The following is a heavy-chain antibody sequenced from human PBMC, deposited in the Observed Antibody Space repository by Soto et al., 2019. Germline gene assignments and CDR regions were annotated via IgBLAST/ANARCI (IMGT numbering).Heavy chain of an antibody. Sequence: ASVKVSCKASGYTFTSYGISWVRQAPGQGLEWMGWISAYNGNTNYAQKLQGRVTMTTDTSTSTAYMELRSLRSDDTAVYYCARTYCSGGSCYLPRFSEYWGQGTLVTVSS. J-gene: IGHJ4*02. CDR2: ISAYNGNT. CDR1: GYTFTSYG. CDR3: ARTYCSGGSCYLPRFSEY. V-gene: IGHV1-18*01. D-gene: IGHD2-15*01.